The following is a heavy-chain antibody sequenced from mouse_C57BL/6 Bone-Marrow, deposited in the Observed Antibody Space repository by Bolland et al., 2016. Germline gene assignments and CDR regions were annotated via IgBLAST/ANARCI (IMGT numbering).Heavy chain of an antibody. D-gene: IGHD1-1*01. J-gene: IGHJ4*01. V-gene: IGHV5-2*01. CDR3: ARHGSSYNYAMDY. CDR2: GGST. Sequence: GGSTYYPDTIERRFIISRDNTKKTLYLQMSSLRSEDTALYYCARHGSSYNYAMDYWGQG.